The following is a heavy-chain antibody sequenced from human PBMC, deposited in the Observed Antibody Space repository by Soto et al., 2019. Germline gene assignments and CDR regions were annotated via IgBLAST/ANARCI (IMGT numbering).Heavy chain of an antibody. CDR1: GGSISSYY. Sequence: QVQLQESGPGLVKHSETLSLTCTVSGGSISSYYWSWIRQPPGKGLEWIGYIYYSGSTNYNPSLKSRVTISVDTSKNQFSLKLSSVTAADTAVYYCARVLWFGEFTYYYYMDVWGKGTTVTVSS. J-gene: IGHJ6*03. CDR2: IYYSGST. CDR3: ARVLWFGEFTYYYYMDV. V-gene: IGHV4-59*01. D-gene: IGHD3-10*01.